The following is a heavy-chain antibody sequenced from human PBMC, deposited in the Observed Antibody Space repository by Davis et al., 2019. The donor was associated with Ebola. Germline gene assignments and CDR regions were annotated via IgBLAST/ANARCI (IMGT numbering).Heavy chain of an antibody. V-gene: IGHV3-73*01. CDR2: IRSKANSYAT. J-gene: IGHJ4*02. CDR1: GFTFSSYG. Sequence: GGSLRLSCAASGFTFSSYGMHWVRQASGKGLEWVGRIRSKANSYATAYAASVKGRFTISRDDSKNTAYLQMNSLKIEDTAVYYCTDPSPYGDWGQGTLVTVSS. CDR3: TDPSPYGD. D-gene: IGHD3-16*01.